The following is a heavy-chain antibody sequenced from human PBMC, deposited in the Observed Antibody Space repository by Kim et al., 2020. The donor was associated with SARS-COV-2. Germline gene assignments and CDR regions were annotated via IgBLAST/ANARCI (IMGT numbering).Heavy chain of an antibody. CDR3: ARVKGLMKGDFDY. CDR1: GFTFSSYW. CDR2: IKQDGSEK. Sequence: GGSLRLSCAASGFTFSSYWMSWVRQAPGKGLEWVANIKQDGSEKYYVDSVKGRFTISRDNAKNSLYLQMNSLRAEDTAVYYCARVKGLMKGDFDYWGQGTLVTVSS. J-gene: IGHJ4*02. V-gene: IGHV3-7*01.